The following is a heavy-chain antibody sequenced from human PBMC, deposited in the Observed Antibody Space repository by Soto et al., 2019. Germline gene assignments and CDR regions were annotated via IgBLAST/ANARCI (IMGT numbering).Heavy chain of an antibody. D-gene: IGHD3-22*01. Sequence: EVQLVESGGGLVKPGGSLRLSCAASGFTFSSYSMNWVRQAPGKGLEWVSSISSSSSYIYYADSVKGRFTISRDNAKNSLYLQMNSLRAEDTAVYYCARVGITMIVVAHEHGMDVWGQGTTVTVSS. CDR1: GFTFSSYS. CDR3: ARVGITMIVVAHEHGMDV. V-gene: IGHV3-21*01. J-gene: IGHJ6*02. CDR2: ISSSSSYI.